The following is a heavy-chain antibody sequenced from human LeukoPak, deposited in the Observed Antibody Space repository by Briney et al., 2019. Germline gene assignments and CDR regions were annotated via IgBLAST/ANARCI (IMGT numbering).Heavy chain of an antibody. J-gene: IGHJ4*02. V-gene: IGHV4-61*09. CDR1: GGSISSGSYC. CDR2: IHTSGNT. Sequence: SSQTLSLTCTVSGGSISSGSYCWSWIRQPAGKGLEWIGHIHTSGNTNYNPSLKSRVTISVDTSKNQFSLKLSSVTAADTAVYYCARASLIMTGIAVAKRDYFDYWGQGTLVTVSS. D-gene: IGHD6-19*01. CDR3: ARASLIMTGIAVAKRDYFDY.